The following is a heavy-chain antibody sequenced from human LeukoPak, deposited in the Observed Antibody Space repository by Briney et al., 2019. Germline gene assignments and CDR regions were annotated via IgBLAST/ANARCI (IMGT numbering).Heavy chain of an antibody. CDR1: GFTFSSYG. J-gene: IGHJ5*02. CDR3: AKGRFSNFDH. V-gene: IGHV3-23*01. D-gene: IGHD4-11*01. Sequence: PGGSLRLSCAASGFTFSSYGMSWVRQAPGKGLEWVSAISGSGGGGSTNYADSVRGRFTISRDNSKNTLYLQMNSLRAEDTALYYCAKGRFSNFDHWGQGTLATVSS. CDR2: ISGSGGGGST.